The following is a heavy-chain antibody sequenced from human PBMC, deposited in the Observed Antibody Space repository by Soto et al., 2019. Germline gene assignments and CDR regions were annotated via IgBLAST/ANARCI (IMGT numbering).Heavy chain of an antibody. CDR1: GYIFNNYA. D-gene: IGHD3-9*01. V-gene: IGHV1-3*01. Sequence: QVHLVQSGAEGKKPGASVKISCKSSGYIFNNYAVNWVRQAPGQGLEWMGWINAGNGKTRVSQRLKDRLSIIMDSGASTVYMQLSSLRAEDTAVYYCARSMADWLFNSHLDYWGQGSLVTVSS. CDR2: INAGNGKT. CDR3: ARSMADWLFNSHLDY. J-gene: IGHJ4*02.